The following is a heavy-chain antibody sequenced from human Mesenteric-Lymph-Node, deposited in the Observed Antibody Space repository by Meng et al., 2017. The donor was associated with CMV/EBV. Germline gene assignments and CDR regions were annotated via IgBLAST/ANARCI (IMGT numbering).Heavy chain of an antibody. CDR1: GFTFSSYA. CDR3: ASIGALLGYCSGGSCRSGWFDP. J-gene: IGHJ5*02. V-gene: IGHV3-23*01. D-gene: IGHD2-15*01. CDR2: ISGSGGST. Sequence: GESLKISCAASGFTFSSYAMSWVRQAPGKGLEWVSAISGSGGSTYYADSVKGRFTISRDNSKNTLYLQMNSLRAEDTAVYYCASIGALLGYCSGGSCRSGWFDPWGQGTLVTVSS.